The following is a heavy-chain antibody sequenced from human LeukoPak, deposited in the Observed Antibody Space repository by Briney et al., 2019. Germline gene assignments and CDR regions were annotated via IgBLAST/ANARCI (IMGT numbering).Heavy chain of an antibody. J-gene: IGHJ4*02. CDR1: GGSISSYY. D-gene: IGHD1-14*01. Sequence: SETPSLTCTVSGGSISSYYWSWIRQPPGKGLEWIGYIYYSGSTNYNPSLKSRVTISVDTSKNQFSLKLSSVTAADTAVYYCARAGRRFYFDYWGQGTLVTVSS. V-gene: IGHV4-59*01. CDR3: ARAGRRFYFDY. CDR2: IYYSGST.